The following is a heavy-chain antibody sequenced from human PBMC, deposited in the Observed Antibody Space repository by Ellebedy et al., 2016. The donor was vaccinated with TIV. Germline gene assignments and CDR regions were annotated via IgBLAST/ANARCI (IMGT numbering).Heavy chain of an antibody. J-gene: IGHJ6*02. D-gene: IGHD6-6*01. Sequence: PGGSLRLSCAASGFTFSSYSMNWVRQAPGKGLEWVSGISWNSGSIGYADSVKGRFTISRDNAKNSLYLQMNSLRAEDTALYYCAKDLEYSSPYGMDVWGQGTTVTVSS. V-gene: IGHV3-9*01. CDR3: AKDLEYSSPYGMDV. CDR2: ISWNSGSI. CDR1: GFTFSSYS.